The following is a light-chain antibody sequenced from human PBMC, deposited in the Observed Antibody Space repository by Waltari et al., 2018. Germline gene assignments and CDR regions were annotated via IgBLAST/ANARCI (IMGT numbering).Light chain of an antibody. CDR1: QDISSW. CDR2: AVS. CDR3: QQGDGFHPIT. J-gene: IGKJ5*01. V-gene: IGKV1-12*01. Sequence: DIQMTQSPSSVSASVGDRVTITCLASQDISSWLAWYQQKPGQAPRLLIYAVSILHSGVPSRFSGSGSGTDFTLTITSLQPEDFAIYYCQQGDGFHPITFGQGTRLE.